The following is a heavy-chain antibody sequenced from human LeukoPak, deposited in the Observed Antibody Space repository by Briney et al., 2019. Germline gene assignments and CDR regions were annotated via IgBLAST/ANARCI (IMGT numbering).Heavy chain of an antibody. Sequence: PGGSLRLSCAASGFTFSNFGFHWVRQAPGKGLEWVVVIFYDGSRKFYADSVKGRFTISRDTSKNTLYLQLKSLRADDTAVYYCARDDSATYYNLAYWGQGTPVTVSS. CDR2: IFYDGSRK. V-gene: IGHV3-33*01. D-gene: IGHD3-10*01. CDR1: GFTFSNFG. CDR3: ARDDSATYYNLAY. J-gene: IGHJ4*02.